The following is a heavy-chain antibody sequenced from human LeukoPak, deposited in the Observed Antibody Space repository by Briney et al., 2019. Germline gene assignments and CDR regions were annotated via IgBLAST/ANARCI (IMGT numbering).Heavy chain of an antibody. J-gene: IGHJ4*02. CDR1: GFTFSNYA. CDR3: AKDRSYSGSPRAFDY. D-gene: IGHD1-26*01. CDR2: ISASGAST. Sequence: GGSLRLSCAASGFTFSNYAMSWVRQAPGKGLEWVSGISASGASTYYADSVKGRFTISRDNSKNTLYLQMNSLRAEDTAVYYCAKDRSYSGSPRAFDYWGQGTLVTASS. V-gene: IGHV3-23*01.